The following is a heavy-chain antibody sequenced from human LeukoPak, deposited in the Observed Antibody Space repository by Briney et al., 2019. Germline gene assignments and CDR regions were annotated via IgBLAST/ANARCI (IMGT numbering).Heavy chain of an antibody. D-gene: IGHD3-10*01. CDR2: IIPILGIA. V-gene: IGHV1-69*04. Sequence: ASVKVSCKASGGTFSSYAISWVRQAPGQGLEWMGRIIPILGIANYAQKFQGRVTITADKSTSTAYMELSSLRSEDTAVYYCARSRYYGSGSYPFDYWGQGTLVTVSS. CDR1: GGTFSSYA. J-gene: IGHJ4*02. CDR3: ARSRYYGSGSYPFDY.